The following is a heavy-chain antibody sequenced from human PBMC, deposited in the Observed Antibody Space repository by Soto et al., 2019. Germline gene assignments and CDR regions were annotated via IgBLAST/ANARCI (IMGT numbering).Heavy chain of an antibody. V-gene: IGHV3-23*01. CDR3: AKDQLYSSSSDYYYYMDV. D-gene: IGHD6-6*01. J-gene: IGHJ6*03. CDR1: GFTFSSYA. Sequence: EVQLLESGGGLVQPGGSLRLSCAASGFTFSSYAMRWGRQARGKGLEWVPAISGSGGSTYYADSAKGRFTISRDNSKNPLYLQMNSLRAEDTAVYYCAKDQLYSSSSDYYYYMDVWGKGTTVTVSS. CDR2: ISGSGGST.